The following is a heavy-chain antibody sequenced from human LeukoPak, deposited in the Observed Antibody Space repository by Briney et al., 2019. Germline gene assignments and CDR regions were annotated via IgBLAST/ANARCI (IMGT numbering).Heavy chain of an antibody. D-gene: IGHD2-8*01. CDR3: ASTIVLMVYADNWFDP. CDR1: GGSFSGYY. CDR2: INHSGST. Sequence: SETLSLTCAVYGGSFSGYYWSWIRQPPGKGLEWIGEINHSGSTNYNPSLKSRVTISVDTSKNQFSLKLSSVTAADTAVYYCASTIVLMVYADNWFDPWGQGTLVTVSS. J-gene: IGHJ5*02. V-gene: IGHV4-34*01.